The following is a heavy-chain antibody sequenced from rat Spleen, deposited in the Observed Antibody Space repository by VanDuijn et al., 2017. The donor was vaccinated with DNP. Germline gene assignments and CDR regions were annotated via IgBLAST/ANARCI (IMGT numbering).Heavy chain of an antibody. J-gene: IGHJ2*01. V-gene: IGHV1-43*01. D-gene: IGHD1-12*02. CDR2: IYPESERT. CDR1: GYTFTSYY. CDR3: TTCRDGVES. Sequence: QVQLQQSGAELTKPGSSVKISCQASGYTFTSYYMGWIKRTTGQGLEYIGCIYPESERTDDNEKFSYKAELTVTKSSTTYFTHPSSHALPDSEVYCRTTCRDGVESRGQG.